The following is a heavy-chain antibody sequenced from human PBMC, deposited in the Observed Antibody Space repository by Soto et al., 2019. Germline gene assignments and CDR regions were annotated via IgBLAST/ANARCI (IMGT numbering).Heavy chain of an antibody. J-gene: IGHJ6*02. V-gene: IGHV3-23*01. CDR3: GGGPDYRNNYYYGTDV. Sequence: PGGSLRLSCTASGFIFDSYAMSWVRQAPGKGLECISTISGSGHNTYYADSVKGRFTISRDSSKDTVYLQMNNLRADDTAVYFCGGGPDYRNNYYYGTDVWGQGTTVTVSS. CDR1: GFIFDSYA. D-gene: IGHD3-10*01. CDR2: ISGSGHNT.